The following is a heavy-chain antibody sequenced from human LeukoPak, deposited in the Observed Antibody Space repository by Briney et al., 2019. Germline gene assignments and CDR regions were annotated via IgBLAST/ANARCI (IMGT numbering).Heavy chain of an antibody. V-gene: IGHV4-59*01. Sequence: PSETLSLTCTVSGGSIRSYYWSCIRRPPGQGLEGIGYIYYSGSTNYNPSPKSPVTISVDTSKNQFSLKLSSVTAADTAVYYCAGDSGYGLPIDAFDIWGQGTMVTVSS. CDR2: IYYSGST. J-gene: IGHJ3*02. CDR1: GGSIRSYY. CDR3: AGDSGYGLPIDAFDI. D-gene: IGHD5-12*01.